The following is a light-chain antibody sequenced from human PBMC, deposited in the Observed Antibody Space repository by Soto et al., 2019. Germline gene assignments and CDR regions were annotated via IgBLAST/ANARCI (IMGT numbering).Light chain of an antibody. CDR1: SSDVGSYNL. CDR3: CSYAGSSTLA. Sequence: QSVLTQPASVSGSPGQSITISCTGTSSDVGSYNLVSWYQQHPGKAPKLMIYEVNQRPSGVSNRFSGSKSANTASLTISGLQADDEADYYCCSYAGSSTLAFGGGTKLTVL. CDR2: EVN. J-gene: IGLJ2*01. V-gene: IGLV2-23*02.